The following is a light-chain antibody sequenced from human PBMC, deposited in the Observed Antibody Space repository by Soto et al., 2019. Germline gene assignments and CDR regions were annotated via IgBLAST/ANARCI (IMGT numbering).Light chain of an antibody. CDR2: DFF. J-gene: IGKJ5*01. V-gene: IGKV1-13*02. Sequence: AIQVTQSPSSLSASVGDTLTITCRASPSISSAFAWYQQKPGKGPRLLSYDFFNLQSGGPSSFSRSGSGTDFSLTISRGRPEDFATYYWLQLETYPRTFGQGKRLEVK. CDR3: LQLETYPRT. CDR1: PSISSA.